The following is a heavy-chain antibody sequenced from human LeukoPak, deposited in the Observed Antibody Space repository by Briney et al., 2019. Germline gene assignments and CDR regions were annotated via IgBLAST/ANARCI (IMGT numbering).Heavy chain of an antibody. D-gene: IGHD3-9*01. Sequence: SETLSLTCTVSGGSVSTSHWNWIRQPPGRGLEWIGNVDYNGNTKYNPSLRSRVTMSLDTSKNQFSLKLSSVTAADTAVYYCARGGPLRYFDWLLPFDYWGQGTLVTVSS. CDR2: VDYNGNT. V-gene: IGHV4-59*02. J-gene: IGHJ4*02. CDR3: ARGGPLRYFDWLLPFDY. CDR1: GGSVSTSH.